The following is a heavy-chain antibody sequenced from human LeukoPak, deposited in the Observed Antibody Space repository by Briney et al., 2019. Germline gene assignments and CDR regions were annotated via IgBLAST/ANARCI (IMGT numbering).Heavy chain of an antibody. CDR1: GYTFTSYD. Sequence: GASVKVSCKASGYTFTSYDINWVRQATGQGLEWMGWINPNSGNTGYAQKFQGRVTMTRNTSISTAYMELSSLRSEDTAVYCCARGDTMVRGVIREPFDYWGQGTLVTVSS. D-gene: IGHD3-10*01. V-gene: IGHV1-8*01. CDR2: INPNSGNT. J-gene: IGHJ4*02. CDR3: ARGDTMVRGVIREPFDY.